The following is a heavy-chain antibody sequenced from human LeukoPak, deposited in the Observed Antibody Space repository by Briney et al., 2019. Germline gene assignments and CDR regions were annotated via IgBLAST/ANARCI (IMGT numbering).Heavy chain of an antibody. J-gene: IGHJ4*02. CDR2: IHYSGST. V-gene: IGHV4-39*01. CDR1: GGSISSSSYY. Sequence: SETLPLTCTGSGGSISSSSYYWGWIRQPPGKGLEWIGSIHYSGSTYYNPSLKSRVTISVDTSKNQFSLKLSSVTAADTAVYYCAGIGPAANVDYWGQGTLVTVSS. D-gene: IGHD6-25*01. CDR3: AGIGPAANVDY.